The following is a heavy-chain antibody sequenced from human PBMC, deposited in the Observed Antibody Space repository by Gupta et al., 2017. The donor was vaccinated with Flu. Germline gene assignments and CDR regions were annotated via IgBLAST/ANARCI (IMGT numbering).Heavy chain of an antibody. CDR2: IIPIFGTE. Sequence: GIGWMRQAPGQGLQWIGWIIPIFGTETEAHNVQGTVHIHAVESPSTENIKLGRLNCEDTAVSYCAKDGGSPMYGWLDSWGQGPLVTVSS. CDR1: G. V-gene: IGHV1-69*01. D-gene: IGHD3-16*01. J-gene: IGHJ5*01. CDR3: AKDGGSPMYGWLDS.